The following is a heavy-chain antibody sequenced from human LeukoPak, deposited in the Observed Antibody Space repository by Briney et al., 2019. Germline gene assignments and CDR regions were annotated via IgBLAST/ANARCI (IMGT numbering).Heavy chain of an antibody. Sequence: PGGSLRLSCAASGFTFSSYSMNWVRQAPGQGLEWVANIKQDGSEKYYVDSVKGRFTISRDNAKNSLYLQMNSLRAEDTAVYYCAREGWATMIAVLDAFDIWGQGTMVTVSS. CDR1: GFTFSSYS. CDR2: IKQDGSEK. CDR3: AREGWATMIAVLDAFDI. V-gene: IGHV3-7*01. D-gene: IGHD3-22*01. J-gene: IGHJ3*02.